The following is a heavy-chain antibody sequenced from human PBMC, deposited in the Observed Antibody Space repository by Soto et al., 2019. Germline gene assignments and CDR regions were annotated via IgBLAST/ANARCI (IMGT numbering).Heavy chain of an antibody. CDR1: GFTFSSYA. CDR2: ISGSGGST. J-gene: IGHJ6*02. Sequence: EVQLLESGGGLVQPGGSLRLSCAASGFTFSSYAMSWVRQAPGKGLEWVSAISGSGGSTYYADSVKGRFTISRDNSKNTLYLQMNSLRAEDRAVYYCAKPSVGTHDYYGMDVWGQGTTVTVSS. D-gene: IGHD2-15*01. V-gene: IGHV3-23*01. CDR3: AKPSVGTHDYYGMDV.